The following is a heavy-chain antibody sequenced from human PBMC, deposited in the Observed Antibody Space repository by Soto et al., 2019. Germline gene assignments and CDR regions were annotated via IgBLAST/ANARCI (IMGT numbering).Heavy chain of an antibody. D-gene: IGHD2-2*01. J-gene: IGHJ3*02. V-gene: IGHV1-46*01. CDR2: INPSGGST. CDR3: ARWGLLPAAKVAFDI. Sequence: ASVKVSCKASGYTFTSYYMHWVRQAPGQGLEWMGIINPSGGSTSYAQKFQGRVTMTRDTSTSTVYMELSSLRSEDTAVYYCARWGLLPAAKVAFDIWGQGTMVTVS. CDR1: GYTFTSYY.